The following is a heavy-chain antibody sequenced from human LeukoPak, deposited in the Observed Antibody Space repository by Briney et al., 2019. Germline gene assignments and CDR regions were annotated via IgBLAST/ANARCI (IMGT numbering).Heavy chain of an antibody. D-gene: IGHD3-3*01. CDR2: IIPILGIA. J-gene: IGHJ3*02. V-gene: IGHV1-69*02. CDR1: GGTFSSYT. CDR3: ARGSITIFGVVIHAFDI. Sequence: SVKVSCKASGGTFSSYTISWVRQAPGQGLEWMGRIIPILGIANYAQKFQGRVTITADKSTRTAYMELSSLRSEDTAVYYCARGSITIFGVVIHAFDIWGQGTMVTVSS.